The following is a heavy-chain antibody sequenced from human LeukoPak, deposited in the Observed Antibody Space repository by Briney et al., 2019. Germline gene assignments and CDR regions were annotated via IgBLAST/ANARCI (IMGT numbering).Heavy chain of an antibody. V-gene: IGHV3-23*01. J-gene: IGHJ3*01. Sequence: GGSLRLSCAASGFTFNKFAMTWVRQAPGKGLEWVSTIADAGTYYAGSVKGRFIISRDNSKNMLYLQLNSLRADDTAMYYCAKNLGPFDVRGQGTMVTVSS. D-gene: IGHD3-16*01. CDR2: IADAGT. CDR3: AKNLGPFDV. CDR1: GFTFNKFA.